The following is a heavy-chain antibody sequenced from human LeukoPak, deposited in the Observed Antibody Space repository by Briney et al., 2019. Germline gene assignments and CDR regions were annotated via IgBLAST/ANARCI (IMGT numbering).Heavy chain of an antibody. CDR3: AGSDTTGYIPREWDYLYFDL. D-gene: IGHD1-1*01. CDR2: ISSGSSYI. CDR1: GFTFSSYS. J-gene: IGHJ2*01. V-gene: IGHV3-21*01. Sequence: GGSLRLSCAVSGFTFSSYSMNWVRQAPGEGLEWVSSISSGSSYIYYADSVEGRFTISRDNAKKSLYLQMNSLRGEDTAVYYCAGSDTTGYIPREWDYLYFDLWGRGTLVTVSS.